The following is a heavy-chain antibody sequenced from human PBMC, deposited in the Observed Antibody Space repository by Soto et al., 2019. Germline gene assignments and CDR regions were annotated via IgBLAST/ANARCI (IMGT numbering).Heavy chain of an antibody. CDR1: GFPFTTYG. CDR3: VGGQYYFDY. CDR2: ISYDGTNK. V-gene: IGHV3-30*03. D-gene: IGHD3-10*01. Sequence: QVQLVESGGGVVQPGRSLRLSCAASGFPFTTYGMHWVGEGPGKGLEWVAVISYDGTNKYYADSVKGRFTISRDNSKNTLYLQMNSLRPEDTALYYCVGGQYYFDYRGQGTLVTVSS. J-gene: IGHJ4*02.